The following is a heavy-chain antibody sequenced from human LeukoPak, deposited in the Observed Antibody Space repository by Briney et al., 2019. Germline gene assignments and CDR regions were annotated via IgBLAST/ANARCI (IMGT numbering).Heavy chain of an antibody. CDR2: ISYDGSNK. CDR1: GFTFSSYG. V-gene: IGHV3-30*18. D-gene: IGHD3-22*01. Sequence: GGSLRLSCAASGFTFSSYGMHWVRQAPGKGLEWVAVISYDGSNKYYADSVKGRSTISRDNSKNTLYLQMNSLRAEDTAVYYCAKVYDSSGYPHGYFDYWGQGTLVTVSS. CDR3: AKVYDSSGYPHGYFDY. J-gene: IGHJ4*02.